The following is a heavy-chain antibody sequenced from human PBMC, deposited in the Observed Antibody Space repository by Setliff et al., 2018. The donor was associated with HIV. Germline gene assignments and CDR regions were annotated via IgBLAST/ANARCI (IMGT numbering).Heavy chain of an antibody. CDR2: IVDSGST. D-gene: IGHD6-13*01. J-gene: IGHJ5*01. CDR1: GGSLTNYY. V-gene: IGHV4-59*12. Sequence: SETLSLTCTLYGGSLTNYYWTWIRQSPGEGLEWIGEIVDSGSTTYNPSLKSRVTISLDTSKKQFSLKLKSVTAADTAVYYCARGGYSSRWYTWFDPWGQGTLVTVSS. CDR3: ARGGYSSRWYTWFDP.